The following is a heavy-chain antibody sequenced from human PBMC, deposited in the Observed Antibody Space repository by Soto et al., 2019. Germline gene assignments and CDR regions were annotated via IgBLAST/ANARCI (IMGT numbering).Heavy chain of an antibody. CDR3: ARLYCSSTSCYKGRWFDP. Sequence: GESLKISCKGSGHSFTSYWISWVRQMPGKGLEWMGRIDPSDSYTNYSPSFQSHVTISADKSISTAYLQWSSLKASDTAMYYCARLYCSSTSCYKGRWFDPWGQGTLVTVSS. D-gene: IGHD2-2*02. J-gene: IGHJ5*02. CDR2: IDPSDSYT. CDR1: GHSFTSYW. V-gene: IGHV5-10-1*01.